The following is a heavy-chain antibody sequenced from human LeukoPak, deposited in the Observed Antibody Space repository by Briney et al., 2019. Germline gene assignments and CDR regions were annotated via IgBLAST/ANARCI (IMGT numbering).Heavy chain of an antibody. CDR3: ASTAYCGGDCYLGSDVAAFDI. D-gene: IGHD2-21*02. J-gene: IGHJ3*02. CDR1: GGSFSGYY. V-gene: IGHV4-34*01. CDR2: INHSGST. Sequence: SETLSLTCAVYGGSFSGYYWSWIRQPPGKGLEWSGEINHSGSTNYNPSLKSRVTISVDTSKHQFSLKLSSVTAADTAVYYCASTAYCGGDCYLGSDVAAFDIWGQGTMVTVSS.